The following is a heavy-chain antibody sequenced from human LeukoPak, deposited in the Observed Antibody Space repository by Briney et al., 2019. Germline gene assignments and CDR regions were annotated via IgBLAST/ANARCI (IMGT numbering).Heavy chain of an antibody. J-gene: IGHJ4*02. V-gene: IGHV4-39*01. CDR3: ARLPGEVDY. CDR2: IYYSGST. D-gene: IGHD3-16*01. CDR1: GGPISSSSYY. Sequence: PSETLSLTCTVSGGPISSSSYYWGWIRQPPGKGLEWIGSIYYSGSTYYNPSLKSRVTISVDTSKNQFSLKLSSVTAADTAVYYCARLPGEVDYWGQGTLVTVSS.